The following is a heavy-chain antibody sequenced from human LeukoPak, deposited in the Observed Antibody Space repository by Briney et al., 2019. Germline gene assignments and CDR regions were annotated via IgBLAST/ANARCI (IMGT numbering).Heavy chain of an antibody. CDR2: TYYRSNWYS. V-gene: IGHV6-1*01. D-gene: IGHD5-12*01. J-gene: IGHJ4*02. Sequence: SQTLSLTCAISGDSPSSSTAACNWTRHSPSRGLEWLGRTYYRSNWYSDFAEYVKSRITIDPDTSKNQFSLRLNSVTTGDTAVYFCARGQTYSGRIFDYWGQGTLVTVSS. CDR1: GDSPSSSTAA. CDR3: ARGQTYSGRIFDY.